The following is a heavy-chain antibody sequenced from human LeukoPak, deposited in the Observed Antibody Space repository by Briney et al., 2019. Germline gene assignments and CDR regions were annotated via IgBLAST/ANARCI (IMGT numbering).Heavy chain of an antibody. Sequence: GGSLRLSCAASGFTFSSYAMSWVRQAPGKGLEWVLASSGSGGSTYYADSVKGRFTISRDNSKNTLYLQMNSLRAEDTAVYYCAKDRYDFWSGYAPSYYYYGMDVWGQGTTVTVSS. CDR3: AKDRYDFWSGYAPSYYYYGMDV. CDR1: GFTFSSYA. J-gene: IGHJ6*02. D-gene: IGHD3-3*01. CDR2: SSGSGGST. V-gene: IGHV3-23*01.